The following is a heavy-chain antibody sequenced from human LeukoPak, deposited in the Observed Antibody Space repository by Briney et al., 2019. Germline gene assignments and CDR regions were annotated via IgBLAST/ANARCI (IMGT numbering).Heavy chain of an antibody. J-gene: IGHJ4*02. D-gene: IGHD7-27*01. Sequence: ASVKVSCKASGYTFTGYYMHWVRQAPGQGLEWMGWINPNSGGTNYVQKFQGRVTMTRDTSISTAYMELSRLRSDDTAVYYCARDDRVTGDFDYWGQGTLVTVSS. CDR1: GYTFTGYY. CDR3: ARDDRVTGDFDY. V-gene: IGHV1-2*02. CDR2: INPNSGGT.